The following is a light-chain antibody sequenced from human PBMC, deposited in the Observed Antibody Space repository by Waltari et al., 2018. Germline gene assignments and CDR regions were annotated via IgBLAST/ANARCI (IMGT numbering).Light chain of an antibody. V-gene: IGKV3-20*01. Sequence: EIVLTQSPGTLSLSPGERATLSCRASQSISKYLAWYQQRPGQPPRLLIYAASYRATGIPDRFSGGGSGADFSLTISRLEPEDFAVYYCQHHVRLPATFGQGTKVEIK. J-gene: IGKJ1*01. CDR3: QHHVRLPAT. CDR1: QSISKY. CDR2: AAS.